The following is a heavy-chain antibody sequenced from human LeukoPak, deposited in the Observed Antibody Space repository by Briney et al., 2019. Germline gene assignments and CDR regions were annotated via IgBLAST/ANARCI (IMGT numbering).Heavy chain of an antibody. J-gene: IGHJ4*02. D-gene: IGHD3-10*01. CDR2: IIPIFGTA. Sequence: SVKVSCKASGGTFSSYAISWVRQAPGQGLEWMGGIIPIFGTANYAQKFQGRVTMTTDTSTSTAYMELRSLTSDDTAMYYCARDPEGVTPLDYRGQGTLVTVSS. V-gene: IGHV1-69*05. CDR1: GGTFSSYA. CDR3: ARDPEGVTPLDY.